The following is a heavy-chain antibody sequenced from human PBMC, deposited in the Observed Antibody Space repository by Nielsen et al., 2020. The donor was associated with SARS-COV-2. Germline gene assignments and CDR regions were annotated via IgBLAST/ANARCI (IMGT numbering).Heavy chain of an antibody. Sequence: ASVKVSCKASGYTFTSYYMHWVRQAPGKGLEWMGGFDPEDGETIYAQKFQGRVTMTEDTSTDTAYMELSSLRSEDTAVYYCATAWAAADLNYYYYGMDVWGQGTTVTVSS. CDR2: FDPEDGET. CDR1: GYTFTSYY. J-gene: IGHJ6*02. V-gene: IGHV1-24*01. CDR3: ATAWAAADLNYYYYGMDV. D-gene: IGHD6-13*01.